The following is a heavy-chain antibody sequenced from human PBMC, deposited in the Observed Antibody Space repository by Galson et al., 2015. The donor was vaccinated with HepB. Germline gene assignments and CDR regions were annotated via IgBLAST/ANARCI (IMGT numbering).Heavy chain of an antibody. J-gene: IGHJ6*03. CDR3: ATQPWEYTRRANYYYHHYMDV. Sequence: SLRLSCAASGFTFSDYYMRWIRQAPGKGLEWVSHISSSGSYTNYADSVQGRFTISRDNGKNSLYLQMNSLRAEDTAVYYCATQPWEYTRRANYYYHHYMDVWGKGTTVTVSS. V-gene: IGHV3-11*06. CDR1: GFTFSDYY. CDR2: ISSSGSYT. D-gene: IGHD6-6*01.